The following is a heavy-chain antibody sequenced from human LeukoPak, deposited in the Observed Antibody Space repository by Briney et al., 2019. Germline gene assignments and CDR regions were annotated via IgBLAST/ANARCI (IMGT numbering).Heavy chain of an antibody. Sequence: PSQTLSLTCTVSGGSISSGGYYWSWIRQHPGKDLEWIGYIYYSGSTYYNPSLKSRVTISVDTSKNQFSLKLSSVTAADTAVYYCARARGRGYYYYMGVWGKGTTVTVSS. CDR2: IYYSGST. CDR1: GGSISSGGYY. V-gene: IGHV4-31*03. J-gene: IGHJ6*03. CDR3: ARARGRGYYYYMGV. D-gene: IGHD3-10*01.